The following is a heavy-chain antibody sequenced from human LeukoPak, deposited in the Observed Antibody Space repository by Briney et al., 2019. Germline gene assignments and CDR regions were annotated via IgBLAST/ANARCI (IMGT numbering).Heavy chain of an antibody. CDR1: GYTFTSYG. J-gene: IGHJ3*02. V-gene: IGHV1-18*01. CDR2: ISAYNGNT. Sequence: GASVKVSCKASGYTFTSYGISWVRQAPGQGLEWMGWISAYNGNTNYAQKLQGRVTMTTDTSTSTAYMELRSLRSDDTAVYYCARDPPDIVVVPAALGAFDIWGQGTMVTVSS. D-gene: IGHD2-2*01. CDR3: ARDPPDIVVVPAALGAFDI.